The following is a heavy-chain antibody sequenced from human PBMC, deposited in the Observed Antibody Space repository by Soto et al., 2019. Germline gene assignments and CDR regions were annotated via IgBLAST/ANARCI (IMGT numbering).Heavy chain of an antibody. J-gene: IGHJ6*02. CDR1: GFTFSSYG. CDR3: SKDTNRTIFGVVIMRNYGMDV. Sequence: PGGSLRLSCAASGFTFSSYGMHWVRQAPGKGLGWVAVISYDGSNKYYADSVKGRFTISRDNSKNTLYLQMTSLRAEDTAVYYCSKDTNRTIFGVVIMRNYGMDVWGQGTTVTVSS. D-gene: IGHD3-3*01. CDR2: ISYDGSNK. V-gene: IGHV3-30*18.